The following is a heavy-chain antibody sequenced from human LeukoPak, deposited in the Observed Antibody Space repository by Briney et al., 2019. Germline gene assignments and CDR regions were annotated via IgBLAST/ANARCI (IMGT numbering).Heavy chain of an antibody. D-gene: IGHD3-22*01. J-gene: IGHJ4*02. Sequence: GGSLRLSCAVPGFTFSAYAMSLVRQAPGKGLEWVSAMSGSGGMTYYADSVKGRFSISRDNSKNTLHLQMNSLRAEDTAVYYCAKGAMPYYDGSGYNYFDYWGQGTPVTVSS. CDR3: AKGAMPYYDGSGYNYFDY. V-gene: IGHV3-23*01. CDR1: GFTFSAYA. CDR2: MSGSGGMT.